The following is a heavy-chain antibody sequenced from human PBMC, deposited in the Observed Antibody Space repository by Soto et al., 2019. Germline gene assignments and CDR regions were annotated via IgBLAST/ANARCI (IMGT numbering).Heavy chain of an antibody. CDR2: IKSRTYGGIT. V-gene: IGHV3-15*01. CDR3: STDKLLWIGGDDAFDI. J-gene: IGHJ3*02. D-gene: IGHD3-3*01. Sequence: EVQLVESGGGLVEPGGSLRLSCAASGFTVTNTWMSLVRQAPGKGLEWVGRIKSRTYGGITDYDAPVKGRFTISREDSKNTLYLQMNSLKTEDTAVYYCSTDKLLWIGGDDAFDIWGQGTMVTVSS. CDR1: GFTVTNTW.